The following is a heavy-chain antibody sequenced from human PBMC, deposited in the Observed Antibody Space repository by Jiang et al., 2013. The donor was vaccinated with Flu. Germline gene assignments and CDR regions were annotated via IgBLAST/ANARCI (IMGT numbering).Heavy chain of an antibody. CDR3: ARVIGHFETLSMGFDY. D-gene: IGHD3-10*01. CDR2: IYPGDSNT. J-gene: IGHJ4*02. V-gene: IGHV5-51*03. Sequence: GAEVKKPGESLKIPCQASGYGFAGYWIGWVHQMPGKGLEWMGLIYPGDSNTRYSPSFQGQVTMSVDKSITTAYLQWSSLKASDTAMYYCARVIGHFETLSMGFDYWGQGTLVTVSS. CDR1: GYGFAGYW.